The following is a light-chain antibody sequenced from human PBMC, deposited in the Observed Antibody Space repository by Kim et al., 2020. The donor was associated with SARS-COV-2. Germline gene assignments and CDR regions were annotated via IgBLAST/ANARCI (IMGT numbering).Light chain of an antibody. CDR3: QQRSNWPPLVT. Sequence: SPGERATLSCMASQSVSSYLAWYQQKPGQAPRLLIYDASNRATGIPARFSGSGSGTDFTLTISSLEPEDFAVYYCQQRSNWPPLVTFGQGTKLEI. J-gene: IGKJ2*01. CDR1: QSVSSY. CDR2: DAS. V-gene: IGKV3-11*01.